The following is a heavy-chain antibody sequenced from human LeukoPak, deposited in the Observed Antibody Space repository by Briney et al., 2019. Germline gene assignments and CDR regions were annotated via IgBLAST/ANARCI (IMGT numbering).Heavy chain of an antibody. CDR3: ARERGISNLFDY. J-gene: IGHJ4*02. CDR1: GYTFTSYG. V-gene: IGHV1-18*01. CDR2: ISAYNSNK. Sequence: ASVKVSGKASGYTFTSYGISWVRQAPGQGLEWMGWISAYNSNKHYAQKLQGRVTMTTDTSTSTAYMELRSLRSDDTAVYYCARERGISNLFDYWGQGTLVTVSS. D-gene: IGHD6-13*01.